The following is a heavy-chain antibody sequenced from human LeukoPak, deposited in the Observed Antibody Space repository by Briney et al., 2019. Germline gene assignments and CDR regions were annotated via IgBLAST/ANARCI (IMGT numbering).Heavy chain of an antibody. J-gene: IGHJ4*02. V-gene: IGHV3-21*04. Sequence: KAGGSLRLSCTVSGFIFSDYGMNWVRQAPGKGLEWVAYISKSSRYIEYADSVKGRFTISGDNAKNSLYLQMNSLRAEDTALYYCAPTYYYGSGSYQWGQGTLVTVSS. D-gene: IGHD3-10*01. CDR3: APTYYYGSGSYQ. CDR2: ISKSSRYI. CDR1: GFIFSDYG.